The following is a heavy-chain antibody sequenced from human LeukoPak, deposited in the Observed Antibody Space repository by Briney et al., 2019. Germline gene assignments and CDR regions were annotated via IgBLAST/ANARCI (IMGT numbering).Heavy chain of an antibody. V-gene: IGHV3-23*01. CDR2: IRYSGHST. J-gene: IGHJ4*02. CDR1: GFTFSSHA. CDR3: ARHFDTSAYYSFDY. Sequence: GGSLRLSCAASGFTFSSHAMSWVRQAPGKGLEWVPTIRYSGHSTYYADSVKGRFTISRDNSENTMYLQMNSLRAEDTAVYYCARHFDTSAYYSFDYWGQGALVTVSS. D-gene: IGHD3-22*01.